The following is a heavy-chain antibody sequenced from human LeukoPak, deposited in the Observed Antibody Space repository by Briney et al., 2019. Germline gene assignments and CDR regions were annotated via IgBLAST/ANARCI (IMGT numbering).Heavy chain of an antibody. D-gene: IGHD4-17*01. CDR3: ARGGSTVTTAYYFDY. CDR2: INHSGST. V-gene: IGHV4-34*01. Sequence: SETLSLTCAVYGGSFSGYYWSWIRQPPGKRLEWIGEINHSGSTNYNPSLKSRVTISVDTSKNQFSLKLSSVTAADTAVYYCARGGSTVTTAYYFDYWGQGTLVTVSS. J-gene: IGHJ4*02. CDR1: GGSFSGYY.